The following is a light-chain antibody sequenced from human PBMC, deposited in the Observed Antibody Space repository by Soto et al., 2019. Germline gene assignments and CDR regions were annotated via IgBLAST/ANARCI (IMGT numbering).Light chain of an antibody. Sequence: EIVITQSPATLSVSPGERVTLACRASQSVSSNLAWYQQKPGQAPRLLLYGASTRATGIPARFSGSGSGTEFTLTISSLQSEDFEVYYCQQYNDWPLTFGQGTKLAIK. CDR3: QQYNDWPLT. V-gene: IGKV3-15*01. J-gene: IGKJ1*01. CDR2: GAS. CDR1: QSVSSN.